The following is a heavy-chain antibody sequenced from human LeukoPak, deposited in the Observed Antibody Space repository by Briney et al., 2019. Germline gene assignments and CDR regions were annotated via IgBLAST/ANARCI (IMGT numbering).Heavy chain of an antibody. CDR3: ARGGGLYYYGSGSYYIDY. CDR1: GYTFTSYY. J-gene: IGHJ4*02. V-gene: IGHV1-46*01. Sequence: ASVTVSCKASGYTFTSYYMHWVRQAPRQGLEWMGIINPSGGSTSYAQKFQGRVTMTRDTSTSTAYMELSRLRSDDTAVYYCARGGGLYYYGSGSYYIDYWGQGTLVTVSS. D-gene: IGHD3-10*01. CDR2: INPSGGST.